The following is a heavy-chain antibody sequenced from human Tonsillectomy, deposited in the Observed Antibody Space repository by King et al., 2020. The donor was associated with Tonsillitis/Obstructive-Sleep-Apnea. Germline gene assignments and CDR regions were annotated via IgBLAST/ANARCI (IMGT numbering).Heavy chain of an antibody. V-gene: IGHV4-39*01. Sequence: QLQESGPGLVKPSETLSLTCTVSGGSISSNNYYWGWIRQPPGKGLEWIGSIYYSGSTYYNPSLKSRVTISVDTSKNQFSLKLSSVTAADTAVYYCARTITIYTWFDPWGQGNLVTVSS. CDR1: GGSISSNNYY. CDR2: IYYSGST. D-gene: IGHD3-3*01. CDR3: ARTITIYTWFDP. J-gene: IGHJ5*02.